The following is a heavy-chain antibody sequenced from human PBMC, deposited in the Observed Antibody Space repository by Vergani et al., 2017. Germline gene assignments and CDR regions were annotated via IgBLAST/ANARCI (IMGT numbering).Heavy chain of an antibody. CDR3: ARFLCPGGSCIGFDY. D-gene: IGHD2-8*02. Sequence: QVQLQESGPGLVKPSETLTLTCTVSGGSISGHYWSWIRQAPGKGLDWVGYIYYTGDTRSNPSLTSRISMSLDTSRSQFSLTVKSVTVADTAVYYCARFLCPGGSCIGFDYWGQGILVTVSS. CDR2: IYYTGDT. J-gene: IGHJ4*02. CDR1: GGSISGHY. V-gene: IGHV4-59*11.